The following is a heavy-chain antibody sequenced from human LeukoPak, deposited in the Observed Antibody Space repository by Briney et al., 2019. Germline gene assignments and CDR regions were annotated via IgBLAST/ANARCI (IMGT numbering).Heavy chain of an antibody. J-gene: IGHJ4*02. CDR2: INHSGST. CDR1: GGSFSGYY. CDR3: ARGGAAAGMDY. V-gene: IGHV4-34*01. D-gene: IGHD6-13*01. Sequence: SETLSLTCAVYGGSFSGYYWSWIRQPPGKGLEWIGEINHSGSTNYNPSLKSRDTISVDTSKNQFSLKLSSVTAADTAMYYCARGGAAAGMDYWGQGTLVTVSS.